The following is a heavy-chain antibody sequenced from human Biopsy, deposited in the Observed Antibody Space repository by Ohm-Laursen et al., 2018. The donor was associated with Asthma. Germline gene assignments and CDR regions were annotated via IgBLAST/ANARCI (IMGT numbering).Heavy chain of an antibody. D-gene: IGHD3-10*01. J-gene: IGHJ6*02. CDR3: ARAVDYSHYYGIDV. CDR1: GYTFNSAG. CDR2: ISVYNGNT. Sequence: ATVKISCKSSGYTFNSAGITWVRQAPGQGLEWMGWISVYNGNTKVAQKLQDRVTMITDTSTSTAYMELGSLRSDDTAVYFCARAVDYSHYYGIDVWGQGTTVTVS. V-gene: IGHV1-18*01.